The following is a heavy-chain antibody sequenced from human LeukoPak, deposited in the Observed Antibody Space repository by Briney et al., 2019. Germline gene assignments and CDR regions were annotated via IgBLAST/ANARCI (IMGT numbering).Heavy chain of an antibody. V-gene: IGHV1-46*01. D-gene: IGHD6-13*01. J-gene: IGHJ4*02. CDR1: GYTFTSYC. Sequence: ASVKVSCKASGYTFTSYCIHWVRQAPGQGLEWMAIINPSGGSASFAQEFQGRLTVTRDTSTSTVYMELSSLRTEDTAVYYCARGAVVATGSYFDYWGQGTLVTVSS. CDR2: INPSGGSA. CDR3: ARGAVVATGSYFDY.